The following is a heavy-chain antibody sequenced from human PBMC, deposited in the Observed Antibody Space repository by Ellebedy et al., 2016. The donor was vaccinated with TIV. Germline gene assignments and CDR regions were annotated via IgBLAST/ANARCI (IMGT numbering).Heavy chain of an antibody. CDR1: GGSISSYY. D-gene: IGHD3-10*01. Sequence: MPSETLSLTCTVSGGSISSYYWSWIRQPPGKGLEWIGYIYYSGSTNYNPSLKSRVTISVDTSKNQFSLKLSSVTAADTAVYYCARGLSGVTPAYWYFDLWGRGTLVTVSS. CDR2: IYYSGST. J-gene: IGHJ2*01. CDR3: ARGLSGVTPAYWYFDL. V-gene: IGHV4-59*08.